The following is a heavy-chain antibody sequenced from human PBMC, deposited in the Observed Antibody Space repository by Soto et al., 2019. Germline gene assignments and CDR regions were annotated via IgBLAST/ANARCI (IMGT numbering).Heavy chain of an antibody. CDR3: ARESEDLTSNFDY. J-gene: IGHJ4*02. V-gene: IGHV3-21*06. CDR1: GFTFTRYS. Sequence: GGSLRLSCAASGFTFTRYSMNWVRQAPGKGLEWVSSISSTTNYIYYGDSMKGRFTISRDNAKNSLYLEMNSQRAEDTAVYYCARESEDLTSNFDYWGQGTLVTVSS. CDR2: ISSTTNYI.